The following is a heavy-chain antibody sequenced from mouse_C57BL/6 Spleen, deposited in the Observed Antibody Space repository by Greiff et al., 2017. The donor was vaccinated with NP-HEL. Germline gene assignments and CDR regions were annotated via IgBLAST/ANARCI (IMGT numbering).Heavy chain of an antibody. CDR3: ARPLYGKDAMDY. CDR1: GFTFSDYG. V-gene: IGHV5-17*01. Sequence: EVQLQQSGGGLVKPGGSLKLSCAASGFTFSDYGMHWVRQAPEKGLEWVAYISSGSSTIYYADTVKGRFTISRDNAKNTLFLQMTSLRSEDTAMYYCARPLYGKDAMDYWGQGTSVTVSS. D-gene: IGHD2-1*01. J-gene: IGHJ4*01. CDR2: ISSGSSTI.